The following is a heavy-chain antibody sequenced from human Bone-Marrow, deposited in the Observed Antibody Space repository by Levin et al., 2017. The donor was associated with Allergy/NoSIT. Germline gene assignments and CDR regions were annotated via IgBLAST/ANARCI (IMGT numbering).Heavy chain of an antibody. Sequence: LSLTCVASGFSLSGSWMNWVRQAPGKGLEWVGRVKTEADGGATDYAAPVKGRFTISRGDSENTVFLQMNSLKSEDTAVYYCARSRGYGIVRTPPFDLWGQGTLVTVSS. D-gene: IGHD5-18*01. V-gene: IGHV3-15*07. J-gene: IGHJ4*02. CDR3: ARSRGYGIVRTPPFDL. CDR1: GFSLSGSW. CDR2: VKTEADGGAT.